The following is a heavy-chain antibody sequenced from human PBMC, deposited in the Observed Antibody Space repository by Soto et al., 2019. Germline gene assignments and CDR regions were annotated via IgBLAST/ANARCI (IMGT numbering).Heavy chain of an antibody. D-gene: IGHD6-6*01. CDR3: AAPPRY. Sequence: QVQLQESGPGLVKPSETLSLTCTISGGSISSYYWSWIRQPPGKGLEWIGYIYDSGSTNYNPSLKSRVNISLDTSKNQFSMKLTSVTAADTAVYYCAAPPRYWGQGTLVTGSS. V-gene: IGHV4-59*01. CDR1: GGSISSYY. CDR2: IYDSGST. J-gene: IGHJ4*02.